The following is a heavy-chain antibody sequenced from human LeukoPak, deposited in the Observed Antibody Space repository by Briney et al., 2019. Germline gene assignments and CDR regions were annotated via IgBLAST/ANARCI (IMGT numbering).Heavy chain of an antibody. CDR2: ISAYNGNT. CDR3: ARVVGSGSYYAFDI. D-gene: IGHD3-10*01. V-gene: IGHV1-18*01. J-gene: IGHJ3*02. Sequence: ASVKVSFKASGYTFTSYGISWVRQAPGQGLEWMGWISAYNGNTNYAQKLQGRVTMTTDTSTSTAYMELRSLRSDDTAVYYCARVVGSGSYYAFDIWGQGTMVTVSS. CDR1: GYTFTSYG.